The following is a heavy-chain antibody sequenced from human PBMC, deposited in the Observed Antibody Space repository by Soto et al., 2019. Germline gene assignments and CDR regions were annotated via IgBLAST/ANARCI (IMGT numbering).Heavy chain of an antibody. CDR1: GGSISSGGYY. CDR3: ARVAGFSYSIGY. CDR2: IYYSGST. J-gene: IGHJ4*02. Sequence: KTSETLSLTCTVSGGSISSGGYYWSWIRQHPGKGLEWIGYIYYSGSTYYNPSLKSRVTISVDPSKNQFSLKLSSVTAEDTAVYYCARVAGFSYSIGYWGQGTLVTVSS. V-gene: IGHV4-31*03. D-gene: IGHD2-21*01.